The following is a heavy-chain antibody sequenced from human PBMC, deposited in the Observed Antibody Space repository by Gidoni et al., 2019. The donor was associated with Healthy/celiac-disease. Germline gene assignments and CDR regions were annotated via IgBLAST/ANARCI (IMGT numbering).Heavy chain of an antibody. CDR2: ISVSGGST. J-gene: IGHJ6*02. Sequence: EVQLLESGGGWVQPGGSLRLSCAASGFTVSSYAMSWVRQAQGRGLEWGSAISVSGGSTYYADSVKGRFTISRDNSKNTLYLQMNSLRAEDTAVYYCAKEVVPAVPYYYGMDVWGQGTTVTVSS. V-gene: IGHV3-23*01. D-gene: IGHD2-2*01. CDR1: GFTVSSYA. CDR3: AKEVVPAVPYYYGMDV.